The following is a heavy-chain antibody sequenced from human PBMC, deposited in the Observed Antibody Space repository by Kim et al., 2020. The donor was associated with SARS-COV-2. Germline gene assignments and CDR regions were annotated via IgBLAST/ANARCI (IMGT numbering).Heavy chain of an antibody. J-gene: IGHJ4*02. CDR3: AKDDTSGYWH. CDR2: IYTSGVN. CDR1: GFTVSSYY. Sequence: GGSLRLSCAGSGFTVSSYYMTWVRQAPGKGLEWVSVIYTSGVNVNADSVKGRFTISRDDSKNTLYLQMNSLRVDDTAVYYCAKDDTSGYWHWGQGTLVTVSS. V-gene: IGHV3-66*01. D-gene: IGHD3-22*01.